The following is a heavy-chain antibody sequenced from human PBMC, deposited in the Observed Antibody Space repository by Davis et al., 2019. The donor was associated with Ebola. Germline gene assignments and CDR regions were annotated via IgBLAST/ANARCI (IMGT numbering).Heavy chain of an antibody. V-gene: IGHV3-72*01. Sequence: GESLKISCAASGFTLSDHYMDWVRQAPGKGLEWVGRTRNKANGYTTEYAASVKGRFTVSRDDSKNSLYLQMNTLGTEDTAVYYCARIGASLYYDSSLFDYWGQGTLVTVSS. D-gene: IGHD3-22*01. CDR3: ARIGASLYYDSSLFDY. CDR1: GFTLSDHY. J-gene: IGHJ4*02. CDR2: TRNKANGYTT.